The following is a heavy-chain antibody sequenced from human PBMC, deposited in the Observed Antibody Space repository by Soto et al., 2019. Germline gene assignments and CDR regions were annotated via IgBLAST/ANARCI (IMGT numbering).Heavy chain of an antibody. CDR3: ASWMRGPDIGNYYYGMDV. CDR1: GGAFSDYA. Sequence: QVQLVQSGAEVKKPGSSVKVSCKASGGAFSDYAFSWVRQAPGQGLEWLGGIMPIFRAPDYAQKFQGRVTTTADEITRTAYMEIRTVRSENTAVYFCASWMRGPDIGNYYYGMDVWGQGPTVTVS. CDR2: IMPIFRAP. V-gene: IGHV1-69*12. D-gene: IGHD2-15*01. J-gene: IGHJ6*02.